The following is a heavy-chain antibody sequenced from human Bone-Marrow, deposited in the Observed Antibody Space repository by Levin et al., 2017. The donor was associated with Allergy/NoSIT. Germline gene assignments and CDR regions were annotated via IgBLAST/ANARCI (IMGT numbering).Heavy chain of an antibody. V-gene: IGHV3-21*01. Sequence: GESLKISCAASGFTFNAYTINWVRQAPGQGLEWVSSFSSSPTNNVEYAASVQGRFTISRDNAKNSVYLEMKTLRAEDTAVYYCAREPESDSPIGLDVWGHGTTVTVSS. CDR1: GFTFNAYT. D-gene: IGHD2-21*02. CDR3: AREPESDSPIGLDV. CDR2: FSSSPTNNV. J-gene: IGHJ6*02.